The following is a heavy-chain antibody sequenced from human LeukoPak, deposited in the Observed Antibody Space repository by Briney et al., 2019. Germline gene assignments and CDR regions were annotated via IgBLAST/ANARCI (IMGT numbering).Heavy chain of an antibody. J-gene: IGHJ5*02. CDR2: TYYRSKWSN. CDR3: ARGGSGGCRLGPTCAFDP. V-gene: IGHV6-1*01. CDR1: GDSVSSNSGA. Sequence: SQTLSLTCAISGDSVSSNSGAWNWIRQSPSRGPEWLGRTYYRSKWSNDYAVSVRSRITINADTSKNQSSLQLNSVTPEDTAVYYCARGGSGGCRLGPTCAFDPWGQGTLVTVSA. D-gene: IGHD1-26*01.